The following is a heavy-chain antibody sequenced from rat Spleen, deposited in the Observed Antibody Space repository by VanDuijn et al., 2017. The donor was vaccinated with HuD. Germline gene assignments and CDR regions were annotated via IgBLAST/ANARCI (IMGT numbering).Heavy chain of an antibody. Sequence: EVQLVESDGGLVQPGRSLKLSCAASGFTFSDYYMAWVRQAPTKGLEWVASISSGGRAFYSDSVKGRFTISRDNAENHVYLQMNSPRSEDTATYYCSKDYDDGYYHGYFDYWGQGVMVTVAS. CDR1: GFTFSDYY. CDR2: ISSGGRA. CDR3: SKDYDDGYYHGYFDY. J-gene: IGHJ2*01. V-gene: IGHV5-20*01. D-gene: IGHD1-12*03.